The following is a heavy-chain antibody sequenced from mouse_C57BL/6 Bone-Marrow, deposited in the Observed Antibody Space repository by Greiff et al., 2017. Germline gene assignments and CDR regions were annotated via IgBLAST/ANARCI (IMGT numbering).Heavy chain of an antibody. J-gene: IGHJ4*01. D-gene: IGHD2-5*01. CDR2: INYDGSST. Sequence: EVKLVESEGGLVQPGSSMKLPCTASGFTFSDYYLACVRQVPEKCLEWVAYINYDGSSTYYLDSLKSRFIISRDNAKTILSLQMSSLKSEDTATYYCAREEDYSNYDYAMDYWGQGTSVTVSS. V-gene: IGHV5-16*01. CDR3: AREEDYSNYDYAMDY. CDR1: GFTFSDYY.